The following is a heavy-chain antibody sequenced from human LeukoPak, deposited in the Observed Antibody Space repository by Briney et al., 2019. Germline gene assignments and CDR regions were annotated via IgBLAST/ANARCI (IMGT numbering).Heavy chain of an antibody. CDR3: ARRSTVTTFDY. D-gene: IGHD4-17*01. CDR2: IYYSGST. CDR1: GGSISSYY. Sequence: SETLSLTCTVPGGSISSYYWNWIRQPPGKGLEWIGYIYYSGSTNYNPSLKSRVTISVDKSKNQFSLKLNSVTAADTAVYYCARRSTVTTFDYWGQGTLVTVSS. V-gene: IGHV4-59*12. J-gene: IGHJ4*02.